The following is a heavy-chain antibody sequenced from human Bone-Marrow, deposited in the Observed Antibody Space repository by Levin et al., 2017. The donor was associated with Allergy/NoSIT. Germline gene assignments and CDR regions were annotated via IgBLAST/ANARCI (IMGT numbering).Heavy chain of an antibody. CDR3: ARDYYDSSGYYLYGMDV. CDR2: IWYDGSNK. J-gene: IGHJ6*02. V-gene: IGHV3-33*01. CDR1: GFTFSSYG. D-gene: IGHD3-22*01. Sequence: GGSLRLSCAASGFTFSSYGMHWVRQAPGKGLEWVAVIWYDGSNKYYADSVKGRFTISRDNSKNTLYLQMNSLRAEDTAVYYCARDYYDSSGYYLYGMDVWGQGTTVTVSS.